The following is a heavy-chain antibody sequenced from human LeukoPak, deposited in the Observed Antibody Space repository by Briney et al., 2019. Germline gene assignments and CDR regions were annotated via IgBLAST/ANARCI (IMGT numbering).Heavy chain of an antibody. CDR1: GYTFTSYG. CDR2: ISAYNGNT. D-gene: IGHD3-10*01. CDR3: ARIGDGSGSYYSYYYGMDV. Sequence: ASMKVSCKASGYTFTSYGISWVRQAPGQGLEWMGWISAYNGNTNYAQKLQGRVTMTTDTSTSTAYMELSSLRSEDTAVYYCARIGDGSGSYYSYYYGMDVWGQGTTVTVSS. J-gene: IGHJ6*02. V-gene: IGHV1-18*01.